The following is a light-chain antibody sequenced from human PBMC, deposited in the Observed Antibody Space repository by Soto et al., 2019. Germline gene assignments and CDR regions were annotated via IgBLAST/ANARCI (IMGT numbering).Light chain of an antibody. CDR2: KAS. J-gene: IGKJ3*01. CDR3: QQYNSSPCT. V-gene: IGKV1-5*03. Sequence: DIQMTQSPSTLSASVGDRVTITCRASQSMTSWLAWYQQKPGKAPKLLIYKASSLESGVPPRFSGGGSATDFTLTISSLQPNEFATYYCQQYNSSPCTFGPGTKVDIK. CDR1: QSMTSW.